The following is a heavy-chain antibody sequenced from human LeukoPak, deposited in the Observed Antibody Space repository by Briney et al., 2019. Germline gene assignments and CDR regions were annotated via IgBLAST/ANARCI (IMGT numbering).Heavy chain of an antibody. J-gene: IGHJ5*02. CDR2: ISSSSRYI. Sequence: PGRSLRLSPAASGFTSCVYYMSGIRGAPGRGLEWGSYISSSSRYINYTDSARGRFPIPRDNAKNTLYLQMSSLRAEDTAVYYCARGLLPAGREWFHPWGQGTLVTVSS. CDR1: GFTSCVYY. D-gene: IGHD6-19*01. CDR3: ARGLLPAGREWFHP. V-gene: IGHV3-11*05.